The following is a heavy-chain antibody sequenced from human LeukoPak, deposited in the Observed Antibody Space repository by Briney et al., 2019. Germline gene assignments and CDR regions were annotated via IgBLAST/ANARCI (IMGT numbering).Heavy chain of an antibody. CDR2: ISSSSSYI. J-gene: IGHJ6*02. Sequence: PGGSLILSCAASGFTFSSYSMNWVPQAPGKGLEWVSSISSSSSYIYYADSVKGRFTISRDNAKNSLYLQMNSLRAEDTAVYYCARVAGPQIWFGETYYYGMDVWGQGTTVTVSS. D-gene: IGHD3-10*01. V-gene: IGHV3-21*01. CDR1: GFTFSSYS. CDR3: ARVAGPQIWFGETYYYGMDV.